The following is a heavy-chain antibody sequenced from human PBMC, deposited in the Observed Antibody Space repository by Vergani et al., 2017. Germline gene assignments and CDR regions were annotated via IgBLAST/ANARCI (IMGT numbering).Heavy chain of an antibody. CDR3: SRGRGYSFGYSDY. CDR1: GFSFGDNA. Sequence: EVQLVESGGGLVPPGRSLRLSCAASGFSFGDNAMTGVRQAPGKGLEWVAFIRNKAYGGTTEYAASVKGRFTISRDDSKRLAYLQLSGLKTEDTAVYFCSRGRGYSFGYSDYWGQGTLVTVSS. CDR2: IRNKAYGGTT. V-gene: IGHV3-49*04. J-gene: IGHJ4*02. D-gene: IGHD5-18*01.